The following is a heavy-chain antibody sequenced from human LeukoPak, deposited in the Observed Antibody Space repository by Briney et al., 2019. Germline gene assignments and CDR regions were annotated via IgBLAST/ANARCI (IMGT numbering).Heavy chain of an antibody. CDR1: GFTFSSYS. V-gene: IGHV3-48*02. D-gene: IGHD1-26*01. Sequence: GGSLRLSCAASGFTFSSYSMNWVRQAPGKGLEWASYISGTSRTIYYADSVKGRFTISRDNAKNSLSLQMNSLRDEDTAVYYCARADRSGTYNFDYWGQGTLVTVSS. CDR3: ARADRSGTYNFDY. CDR2: ISGTSRTI. J-gene: IGHJ4*02.